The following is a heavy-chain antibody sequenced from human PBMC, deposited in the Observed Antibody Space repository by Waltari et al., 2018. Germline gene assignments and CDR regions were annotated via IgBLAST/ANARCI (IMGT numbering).Heavy chain of an antibody. CDR1: GVTFRRST. Sequence: EVQLVGSGGGLVKPGGSLSLSCAASGVTFRRSTVHWVRQAQGKGLEWVSSISSGSSYIFYADSVKGRFTISRDNAKNSLYLQMNSLRVEDTAVYYCAREWGVMVGTAGYYFDYWGQGSLVTVSS. D-gene: IGHD3-9*01. CDR2: ISSGSSYI. J-gene: IGHJ4*02. V-gene: IGHV3-21*01. CDR3: AREWGVMVGTAGYYFDY.